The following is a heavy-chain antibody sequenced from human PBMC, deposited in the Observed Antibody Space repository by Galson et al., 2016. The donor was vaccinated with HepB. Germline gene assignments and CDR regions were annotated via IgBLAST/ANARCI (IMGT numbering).Heavy chain of an antibody. D-gene: IGHD2-21*02. CDR2: IRSKANSYAT. J-gene: IGHJ4*02. Sequence: SLRLSCAASGFTFSGSAMHWVRQASGKGLEWVGRIRSKANSYATAYAASVKGRFTISRDDSKNTAYLQMNSLKTEDTAVYYCSRPKTTAIGCRGDYWGQGALVTVSS. CDR3: SRPKTTAIGCRGDY. V-gene: IGHV3-73*01. CDR1: GFTFSGSA.